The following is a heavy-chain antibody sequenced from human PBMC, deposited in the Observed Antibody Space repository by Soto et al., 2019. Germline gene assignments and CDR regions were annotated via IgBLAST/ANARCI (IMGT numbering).Heavy chain of an antibody. CDR3: AREAIGGYYYDSSGYYYFDY. V-gene: IGHV4-31*03. D-gene: IGHD3-22*01. CDR2: IYYSGST. CDR1: GGSISSGGYY. Sequence: TLSLTCTVSGGSISSGGYYWSWIRQHPGKGLEWIGYIYYSGSTYYNPSLKSRVTISVDTSKNQFSLKLSSVAAADTAVYYCAREAIGGYYYDSSGYYYFDYWGQGTLVTVS. J-gene: IGHJ4*02.